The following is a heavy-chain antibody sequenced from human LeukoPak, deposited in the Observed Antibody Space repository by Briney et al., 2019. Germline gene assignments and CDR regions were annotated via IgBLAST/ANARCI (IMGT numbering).Heavy chain of an antibody. CDR2: IFGAGKNTT. D-gene: IGHD3-16*01. V-gene: IGHV3-23*03. J-gene: IGHJ4*02. CDR3: ARTLYFDY. Sequence: PGGSLRLSCAASGFSFSSYAMNWVRQAPGKGLEWVSIIFGAGKNTTYYADSVKGRFTVSRDNAKNSLYLQMNSPRAEDTALYYCARTLYFDYWGQGTLVTVSS. CDR1: GFSFSSYA.